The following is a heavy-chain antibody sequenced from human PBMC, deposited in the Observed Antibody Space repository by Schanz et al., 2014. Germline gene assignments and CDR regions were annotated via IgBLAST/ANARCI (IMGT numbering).Heavy chain of an antibody. D-gene: IGHD6-25*01. CDR1: GFSFSDYG. Sequence: VQLVESGGGVVQPGRSLRLSCAGSGFSFSDYGMHWVRQAPGRGLEWVAVISYHGSERYYADSVKGRFTISRDNSKNTLYLQMNSLRAEDTAIYYCARDGRKYSSGTLDYFDNWGQGTLVTVSS. V-gene: IGHV3-30*03. CDR2: ISYHGSER. CDR3: ARDGRKYSSGTLDYFDN. J-gene: IGHJ4*02.